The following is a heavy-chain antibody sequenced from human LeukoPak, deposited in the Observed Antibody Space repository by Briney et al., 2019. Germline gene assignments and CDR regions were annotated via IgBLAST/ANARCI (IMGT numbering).Heavy chain of an antibody. CDR2: VHYSGGS. CDR3: ASNLYGSGSYYTY. D-gene: IGHD3-10*01. J-gene: IGHJ4*02. Sequence: KPSETLSLTCTVSGGSISSSTYYWGWIRQSPGKGLEWIGSVHYSGGSYYNPSLKSRVTISVDTSKNQFSLKLSSVTAADTAVYYCASNLYGSGSYYTYWGQGTLVTVSS. CDR1: GGSISSSTYY. V-gene: IGHV4-39*07.